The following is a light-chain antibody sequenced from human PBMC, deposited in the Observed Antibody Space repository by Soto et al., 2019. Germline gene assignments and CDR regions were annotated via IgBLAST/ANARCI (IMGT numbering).Light chain of an antibody. CDR1: SSNIGSNY. CDR3: AAWDDSLSALYV. Sequence: QAVVTQPPSASGTPGQRVTISCSGSSSNIGSNYVYWYQQLPGTAPKLVIYRNNQRPSGVPDRFSGSKSGTSASLAISGLRSEDEADYYCAAWDDSLSALYVFGTGTKVTVL. CDR2: RNN. V-gene: IGLV1-47*01. J-gene: IGLJ1*01.